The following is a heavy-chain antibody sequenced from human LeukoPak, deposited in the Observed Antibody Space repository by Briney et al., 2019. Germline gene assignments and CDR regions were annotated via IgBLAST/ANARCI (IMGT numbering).Heavy chain of an antibody. V-gene: IGHV1-46*01. CDR2: INPSGGST. CDR3: ARSPYEYGSVGY. CDR1: GGTFSSYT. J-gene: IGHJ4*02. Sequence: ASVKVSCKASGGTFSSYTISWVRQAPGQGLEWMGIINPSGGSTTYAQKFQGRVTMTRDTSTSTVYMELSSLRSEDTAVYYCARSPYEYGSVGYWGQGTLVTVSS. D-gene: IGHD6-19*01.